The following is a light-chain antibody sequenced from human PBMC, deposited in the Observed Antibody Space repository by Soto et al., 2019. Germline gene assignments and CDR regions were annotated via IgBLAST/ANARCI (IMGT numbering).Light chain of an antibody. Sequence: ETVMTQSPATLSVSPGERATLSCRASQSVSSNLAWYQQKPGQAPRLLIYGASTRATTIPARFSGSGSGTEFTLTINSLQSEDFAVYYCQQYHNWPPYTVGQGTKLEIK. J-gene: IGKJ2*01. CDR3: QQYHNWPPYT. CDR1: QSVSSN. CDR2: GAS. V-gene: IGKV3-15*01.